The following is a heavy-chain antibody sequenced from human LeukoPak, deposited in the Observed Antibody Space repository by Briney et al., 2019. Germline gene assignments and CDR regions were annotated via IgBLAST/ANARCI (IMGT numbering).Heavy chain of an antibody. CDR2: DYWDDDN. CDR3: AHSFRGFGSSRYLDL. D-gene: IGHD3-10*01. CDR1: GFSLGTSGVG. V-gene: IGHV2-5*02. J-gene: IGHJ2*01. Sequence: ESGPTLVNASQTLTLTCTFYGFSLGTSGVGVGWVRHPPGKCLGRLALDYWDDDNRYSPSLNNSILITKDYSKSQVVHTMTGMEPVEIATYCCAHSFRGFGSSRYLDLWGGSTLVTVSS.